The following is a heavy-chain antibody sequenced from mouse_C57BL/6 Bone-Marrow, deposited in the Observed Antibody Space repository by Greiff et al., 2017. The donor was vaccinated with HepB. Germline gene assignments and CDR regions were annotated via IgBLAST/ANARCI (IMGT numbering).Heavy chain of an antibody. V-gene: IGHV10-1*01. CDR3: VRMPDYYGSRGYWYFDV. Sequence: EVQLVESGGGLVQPKGSLKLSCAASGFSFNTYAMNWVRQAPGKGLEWVARIRSKSNNYATYYADSVKDRFTISRDDSESMLYLQMNNLKTEDTAMYYCVRMPDYYGSRGYWYFDVWGTGTTVTVSS. J-gene: IGHJ1*03. D-gene: IGHD1-1*01. CDR2: IRSKSNNYAT. CDR1: GFSFNTYA.